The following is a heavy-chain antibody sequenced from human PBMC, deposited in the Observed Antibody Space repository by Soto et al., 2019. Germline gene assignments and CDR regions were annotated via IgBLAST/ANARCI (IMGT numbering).Heavy chain of an antibody. V-gene: IGHV4-34*01. CDR3: ARAQSIRGVIIVPYYFDY. D-gene: IGHD3-10*01. Sequence: SETLSLTCAVYGGSFSGYYWSWIRQPPGKGLEWIGEINHSGSTNYNPSLKSRVTISVDTSKNQFSLKLSSVTAADTAVYYCARAQSIRGVIIVPYYFDYWGRGTLVTVSS. CDR1: GGSFSGYY. J-gene: IGHJ4*02. CDR2: INHSGST.